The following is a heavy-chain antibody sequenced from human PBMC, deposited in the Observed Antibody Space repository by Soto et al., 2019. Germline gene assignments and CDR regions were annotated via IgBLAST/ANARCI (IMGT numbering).Heavy chain of an antibody. J-gene: IGHJ4*02. D-gene: IGHD1-26*01. CDR2: INHSGSA. V-gene: IGHV4-34*01. Sequence: SETLSHTCDVYGGSFSDYIWTWIRQTPGKGLQWIGQINHSGSANYNPSLKSRVTISVHTSSSQFSLELSSVTAADTAVYYCARGLISGSHYSGGWYYFDSWGQGTQVTVS. CDR1: GGSFSDYI. CDR3: ARGLISGSHYSGGWYYFDS.